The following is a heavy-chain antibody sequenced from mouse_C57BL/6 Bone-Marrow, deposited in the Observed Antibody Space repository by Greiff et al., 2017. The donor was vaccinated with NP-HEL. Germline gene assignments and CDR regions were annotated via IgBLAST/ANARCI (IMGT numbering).Heavy chain of an antibody. Sequence: DVQLQESGPGLVKPSQSLSLTCSVTGYSLTRGYYWNWIRQFPGNKLEWMGYLSYDGSNNYNPSLKNRISITRDTSKNQFFLKLNSVTTEDTATYDCARGAYYYGSSYGYFDVWGTGTTVTVSS. CDR3: ARGAYYYGSSYGYFDV. V-gene: IGHV3-6*01. CDR1: GYSLTRGYY. J-gene: IGHJ1*03. CDR2: LSYDGSN. D-gene: IGHD1-1*01.